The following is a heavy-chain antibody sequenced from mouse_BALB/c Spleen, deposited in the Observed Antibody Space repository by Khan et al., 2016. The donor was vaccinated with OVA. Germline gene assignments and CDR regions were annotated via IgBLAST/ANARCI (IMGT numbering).Heavy chain of an antibody. CDR1: GYTFTDYL. CDR3: ARAGYGGFAY. V-gene: IGHV1-81*01. D-gene: IGHD3-2*02. CDR2: IYPGSGYT. Sequence: VQLQESGPELVKPGASVKMSCKASGYTFTDYLISWVRQRTGQGLEWIGEIYPGSGYTYYNEKFKGKATLTSDKSSNTTYIQLSSLTSEDSAVYFCARAGYGGFAYWGQGTLVTVSA. J-gene: IGHJ3*01.